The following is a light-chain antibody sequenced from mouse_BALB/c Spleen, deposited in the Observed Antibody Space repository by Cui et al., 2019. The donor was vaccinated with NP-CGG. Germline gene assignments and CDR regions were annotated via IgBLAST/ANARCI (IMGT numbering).Light chain of an antibody. V-gene: IGLV1*01. J-gene: IGLJ1*01. CDR2: GTN. CDR1: TGAGTTSNY. Sequence: QAVVTQESALTTSPGETVTFTCRPSTGAGTTSNYANWVQEKPDHLFTGLIGGTNNRAPGVPARFSGSLIGDKAALTITGAQTEDEAIYFCALWYSNHWVFGGGTKLTVL. CDR3: ALWYSNHWV.